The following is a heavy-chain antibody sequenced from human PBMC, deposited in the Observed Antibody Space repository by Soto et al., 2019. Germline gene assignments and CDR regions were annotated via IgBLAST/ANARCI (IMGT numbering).Heavy chain of an antibody. CDR3: ARDSDIVVVPAAGRPVVTYYYYGMDV. V-gene: IGHV1-46*01. CDR2: INPSGGST. J-gene: IGHJ6*02. Sequence: GASVKVSCKASGYTFTSYYMHWVRQAPGQGLEWMGIINPSGGSTSYAQKFQGRVTMTTDTYISTAYMELSRLRSDDTAVYYCARDSDIVVVPAAGRPVVTYYYYGMDVCGQGTTVTVSS. D-gene: IGHD2-2*01. CDR1: GYTFTSYY.